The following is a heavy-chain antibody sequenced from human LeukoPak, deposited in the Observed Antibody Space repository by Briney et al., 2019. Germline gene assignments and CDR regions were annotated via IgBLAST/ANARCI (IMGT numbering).Heavy chain of an antibody. V-gene: IGHV1-69*04. J-gene: IGHJ4*02. CDR2: IIPILGIA. CDR1: GGTFSSYA. Sequence: SVKVSCKASGGTFSSYAISWVRQAPGQGLEWMGRIIPILGIANYAQKFQGRVTITADKSTSTAYMELSSLRSEDTAVYYCARDGGATMVRGVATYDSWGQGTLVTVSS. D-gene: IGHD3-10*01. CDR3: ARDGGATMVRGVATYDS.